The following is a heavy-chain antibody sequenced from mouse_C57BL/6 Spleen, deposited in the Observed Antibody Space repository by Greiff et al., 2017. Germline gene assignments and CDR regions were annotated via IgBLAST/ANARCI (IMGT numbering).Heavy chain of an antibody. CDR3: ARSAYYYGSSYFDY. Sequence: VQLQQPGAELVRPGSSVKLSCKASGYTFTSYWMDWVKLRPGQGLEWIGNIYPSDSETHYNQKFKDKATLTVDKSSSTAYMQLSSLTSEDSAVYDCARSAYYYGSSYFDYWGQGTTLTVSS. CDR2: IYPSDSET. J-gene: IGHJ2*01. D-gene: IGHD1-1*01. CDR1: GYTFTSYW. V-gene: IGHV1-61*01.